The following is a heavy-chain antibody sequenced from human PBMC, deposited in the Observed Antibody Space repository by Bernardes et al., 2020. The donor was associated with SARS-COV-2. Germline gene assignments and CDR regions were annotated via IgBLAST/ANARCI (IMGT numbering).Heavy chain of an antibody. CDR2: IYYSGST. D-gene: IGHD3-3*01. CDR3: ARHGYDFWSGYYLYNWFDP. V-gene: IGHV4-59*08. CDR1: GGSISSYY. Sequence: SETLSLTCTVSGGSISSYYWSWIRQPPGKGLEWIGYIYYSGSTNYNPSLKSRVTISVDTSKNQFSLKLSSVTAADTAVYYCARHGYDFWSGYYLYNWFDPWGQGTLVTVSS. J-gene: IGHJ5*02.